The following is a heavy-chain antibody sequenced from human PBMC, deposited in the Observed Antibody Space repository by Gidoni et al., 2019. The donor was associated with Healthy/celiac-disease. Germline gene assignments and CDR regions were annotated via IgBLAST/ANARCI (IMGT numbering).Heavy chain of an antibody. CDR2: SYYSDST. Sequence: QVLLQEAGPGLVKTTQTMSPSCTVPRRPVSSRGSSLSWIRQHPGTGLEWMGYSYYSDSTDYNPSLKSRVTISVDTSKNQFSLKLSSVTAADTAVYYCARGRKDIVVVPAAIPGVNWFDHWGQGTLVTVSS. CDR3: ARGRKDIVVVPAAIPGVNWFDH. V-gene: IGHV4-31*03. D-gene: IGHD2-2*02. J-gene: IGHJ5*02. CDR1: RRPVSSRGSS.